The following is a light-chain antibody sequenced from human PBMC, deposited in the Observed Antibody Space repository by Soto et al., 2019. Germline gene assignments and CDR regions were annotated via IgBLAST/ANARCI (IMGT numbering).Light chain of an antibody. CDR3: CSYAGTNNFWV. CDR2: DVS. J-gene: IGLJ3*02. Sequence: QSALTQPRSVSGSPGQSVTISCTGTNSDIGGYNYVSWYQQHPGKAPKVMIYDVSRRPSGVPDRFSGSKSGNTASLTISGLEAEDEADYYCCSYAGTNNFWVFVGGTKLTVL. CDR1: NSDIGGYNY. V-gene: IGLV2-11*01.